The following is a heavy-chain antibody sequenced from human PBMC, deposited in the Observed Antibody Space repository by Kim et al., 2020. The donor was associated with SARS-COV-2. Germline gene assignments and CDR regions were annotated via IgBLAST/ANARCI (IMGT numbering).Heavy chain of an antibody. J-gene: IGHJ6*02. D-gene: IGHD3-10*01. CDR2: IVVGSGNT. CDR1: GFTFTSSA. CDR3: AATPEGVPVGVYYYYYYGMDD. Sequence: SVKVSCKASGFTFTSSAVQWVRQARGQRLEWIGWIVVGSGNTNYAQKFQERVTITRDMSTSTAYMELSSLRSEDTAVYYCAATPEGVPVGVYYYYYYGMDDWGQGTTVTVSS. V-gene: IGHV1-58*01.